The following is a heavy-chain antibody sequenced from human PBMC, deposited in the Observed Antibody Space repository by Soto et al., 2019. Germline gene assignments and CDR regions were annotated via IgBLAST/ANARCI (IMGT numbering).Heavy chain of an antibody. J-gene: IGHJ6*02. CDR1: GGSFSGYY. V-gene: IGHV4-34*01. CDR2: INHSGST. Sequence: QVQLQQWGAGLLKPSETLSLTCAVYGGSFSGYYWSWIRQPPGKGLEWVGEINHSGSTNYNPSLKRRVTISVDPSKNQFCLKLCSVPAADTAVYYWARGGDVGGGGMDVWGQGTTVTVSS. D-gene: IGHD3-10*01. CDR3: ARGGDVGGGGMDV.